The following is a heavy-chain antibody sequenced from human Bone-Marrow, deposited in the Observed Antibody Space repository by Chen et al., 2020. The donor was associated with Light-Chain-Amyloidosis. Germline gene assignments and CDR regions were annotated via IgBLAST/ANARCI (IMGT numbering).Heavy chain of an antibody. V-gene: IGHV3-30*02. Sequence: QVQLVESGGGVVQPGGSLRLSCAASGFTFSSYGMHWVRQAPGKGLEWVAFIRYDGSNKYYADSVKGRFTISRDNSKNTLYLQMNSLRAEDTAVYYCTRDSGEAAADDYWGQGTLVTVSA. D-gene: IGHD6-13*01. J-gene: IGHJ4*02. CDR1: GFTFSSYG. CDR3: TRDSGEAAADDY. CDR2: IRYDGSNK.